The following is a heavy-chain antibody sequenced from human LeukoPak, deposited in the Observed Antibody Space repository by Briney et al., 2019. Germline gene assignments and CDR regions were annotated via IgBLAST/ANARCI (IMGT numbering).Heavy chain of an antibody. Sequence: GGSLRLSCAASGFTFSSYSINWVRQAPGKGLEWVSYISSSSTTIYYADSVKGRFTISRDNAKNSLYLQMNSLRAEDTAVYYCAKVPYIVVVVAATDYWGQGTLVTVSS. CDR1: GFTFSSYS. CDR2: ISSSSTTI. D-gene: IGHD2-15*01. J-gene: IGHJ4*02. V-gene: IGHV3-48*01. CDR3: AKVPYIVVVVAATDY.